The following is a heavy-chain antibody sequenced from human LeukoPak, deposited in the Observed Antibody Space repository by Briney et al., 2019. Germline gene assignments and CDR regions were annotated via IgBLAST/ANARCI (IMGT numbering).Heavy chain of an antibody. Sequence: RASVKVSCKASGYTFTGYYMHWVRQAPGQGLEWVGRINPNSGGTNYAQKFQGRVAMTRDTSISTAYMELSRLRSDDTAVYYCARDQYCTNGVCYEGFDPWGQGTLVTVSS. CDR1: GYTFTGYY. D-gene: IGHD2-8*01. CDR3: ARDQYCTNGVCYEGFDP. J-gene: IGHJ5*02. V-gene: IGHV1-2*06. CDR2: INPNSGGT.